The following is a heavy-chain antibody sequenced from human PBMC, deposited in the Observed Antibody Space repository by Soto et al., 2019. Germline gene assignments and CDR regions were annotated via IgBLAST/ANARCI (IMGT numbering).Heavy chain of an antibody. D-gene: IGHD3-9*01. Sequence: SDTLSLTCPVSGVSISSYYWSWIRPPPGKGLEWIGYIYYSGSTNYNPSLKSRVTISVDTSKNQFSLKLSSVTAADTAVYYCARDRHILTGYSYYYYGMDVWGQGTTVNVSS. CDR1: GVSISSYY. CDR2: IYYSGST. CDR3: ARDRHILTGYSYYYYGMDV. V-gene: IGHV4-59*01. J-gene: IGHJ6*02.